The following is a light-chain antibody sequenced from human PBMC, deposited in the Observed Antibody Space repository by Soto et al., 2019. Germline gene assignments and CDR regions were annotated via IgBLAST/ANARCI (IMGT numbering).Light chain of an antibody. CDR3: ETWDSNTRV. V-gene: IGLV4-60*02. CDR1: SGHSSYI. J-gene: IGLJ3*02. Sequence: QLVLTQSSSASASLGSSVKLTCTLSSGHSSYIIAWHQQQPGKAPRYLMKLEGSGSYNKGSGVPDRFSGYSSGADRYLTISNLQFEDEADYYCETWDSNTRVFGGGIKLTVL. CDR2: LEGSGSY.